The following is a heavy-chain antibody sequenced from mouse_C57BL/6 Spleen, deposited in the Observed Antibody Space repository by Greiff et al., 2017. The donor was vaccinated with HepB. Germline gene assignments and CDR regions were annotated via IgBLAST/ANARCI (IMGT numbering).Heavy chain of an antibody. J-gene: IGHJ2*01. CDR1: GFTFSDYG. V-gene: IGHV5-17*01. CDR2: ISSGSSTI. D-gene: IGHD1-1*02. CDR3: ARKLSLYFDY. Sequence: EVKLQESGGGLVKPGGSLKLSCAASGFTFSDYGMHWVRQAPEKGLEWVAYISSGSSTIYYADTVKGRFTISRDNAKNTLFLQMTSLRSEDTAMYYCARKLSLYFDYWGQGTTLTVSS.